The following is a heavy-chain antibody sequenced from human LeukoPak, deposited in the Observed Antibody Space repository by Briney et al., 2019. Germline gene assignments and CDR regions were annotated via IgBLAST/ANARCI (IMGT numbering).Heavy chain of an antibody. CDR2: ISGYNGNT. D-gene: IGHD6-6*01. V-gene: IGHV1-18*01. Sequence: ASVKVSCKASGYTFTNYGISWVRQAPGQGLEWMGWISGYNGNTNYAQKYQGRVTLTTDTSTSTAYMELRSLRSDDTAVYYCARTAARPFYYYYMDVWGKGTTVTVPS. CDR1: GYTFTNYG. J-gene: IGHJ6*03. CDR3: ARTAARPFYYYYMDV.